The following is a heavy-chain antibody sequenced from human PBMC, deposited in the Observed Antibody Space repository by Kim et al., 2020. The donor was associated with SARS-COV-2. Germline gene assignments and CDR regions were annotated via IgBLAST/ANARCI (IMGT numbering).Heavy chain of an antibody. D-gene: IGHD6-13*01. Sequence: YAASVKGRFTISRDDSKNTAYLQMNSLKTEDTAVYYCTRLSIAAAGTAHDYWGQGTRVTVSS. V-gene: IGHV3-73*01. CDR3: TRLSIAAAGTAHDY. J-gene: IGHJ4*02.